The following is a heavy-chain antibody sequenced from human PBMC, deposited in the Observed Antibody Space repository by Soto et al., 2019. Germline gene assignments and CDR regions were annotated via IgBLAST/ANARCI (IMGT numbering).Heavy chain of an antibody. CDR2: ISGYNGNT. V-gene: IGHV1-18*04. J-gene: IGHJ6*02. CDR1: GYSFSSYG. CDR3: ARGDDYYGMDV. Sequence: ASVKVSCKASGYSFSSYGITCVRQAPGQGLEWVGWISGYNGNTNYAQSLQGRVTMTTDTSTSTAYMDLRSLRSDDTAVYYCARGDDYYGMDVWGQGTTVTVSS.